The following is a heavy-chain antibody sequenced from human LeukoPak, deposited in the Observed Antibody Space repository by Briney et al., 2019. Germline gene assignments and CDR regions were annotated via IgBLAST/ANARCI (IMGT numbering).Heavy chain of an antibody. CDR2: INHSGST. CDR1: GGSFSGYY. V-gene: IGHV4-34*01. D-gene: IGHD6-6*01. CDR3: ARGEYSSSFYFDY. J-gene: IGHJ4*02. Sequence: SETLSLTCAVYGGSFSGYYWSWIRQPPGKGLEWIGEINHSGSTNYNPSLKSRVTISVDTSKNQFSLKLSSVTAADTAVYYCARGEYSSSFYFDYWGQGTLVTVSS.